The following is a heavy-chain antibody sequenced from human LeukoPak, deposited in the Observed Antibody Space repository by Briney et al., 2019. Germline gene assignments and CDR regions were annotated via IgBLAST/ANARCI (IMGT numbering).Heavy chain of an antibody. CDR1: GYTFTSYG. CDR2: ISAYNGNT. Sequence: ATVKVSCKASGYTFTSYGISWVRQAPGQGLEWMGWISAYNGNTNYAQKLQGRVTMTTDTSTSTAYMELRSLRSDDTAVYYCARAKSMIVVSPFDPWGQGTLVTVSS. V-gene: IGHV1-18*01. CDR3: ARAKSMIVVSPFDP. J-gene: IGHJ5*02. D-gene: IGHD3-22*01.